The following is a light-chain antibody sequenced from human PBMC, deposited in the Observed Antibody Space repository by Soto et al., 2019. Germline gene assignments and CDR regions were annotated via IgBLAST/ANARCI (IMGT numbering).Light chain of an antibody. CDR3: QRYGSSPLIT. CDR2: GTS. V-gene: IGKV3-20*01. Sequence: ETVLTQSPGTLSLSPGERATRSCRASQSVSSSSLAWYQQRPGQAPRLLIYGTSSRATGIPDRFSGSGSGTDFTLTISRLEPEDFAVYFCQRYGSSPLITFGQGTRLEIK. J-gene: IGKJ5*01. CDR1: QSVSSSS.